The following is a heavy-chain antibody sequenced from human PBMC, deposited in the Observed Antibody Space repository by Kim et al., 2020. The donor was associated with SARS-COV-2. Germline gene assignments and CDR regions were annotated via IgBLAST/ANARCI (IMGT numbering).Heavy chain of an antibody. CDR2: ISGSGGST. Sequence: GGSLRLSCAASGFTFSSYAMSWVRQTPGKGLEWVSIISGSGGSTYYADSVKGRFTISRDNSKNTLYLQMNSLRAEDTAVYYCAKRSVWGFDGSGSLDYWGQGTLVTVSS. CDR1: GFTFSSYA. V-gene: IGHV3-23*01. D-gene: IGHD3-10*01. J-gene: IGHJ4*02. CDR3: AKRSVWGFDGSGSLDY.